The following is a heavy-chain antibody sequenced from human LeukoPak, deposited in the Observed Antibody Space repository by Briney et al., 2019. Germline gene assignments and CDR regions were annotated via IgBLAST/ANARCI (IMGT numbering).Heavy chain of an antibody. CDR3: ARDRGAAADSFGGNHYYYYGMDV. D-gene: IGHD6-13*01. V-gene: IGHV1-69*13. Sequence: GASVKVSCKASGGTFSSYAISWVRQAPGQGLEWMGGIIPIFGTANYAQKFQGRVTITADESTSTAYMELSSLRSEDTVVYYCARDRGAAADSFGGNHYYYYGMDVWGQGTTVTVSS. CDR2: IIPIFGTA. CDR1: GGTFSSYA. J-gene: IGHJ6*02.